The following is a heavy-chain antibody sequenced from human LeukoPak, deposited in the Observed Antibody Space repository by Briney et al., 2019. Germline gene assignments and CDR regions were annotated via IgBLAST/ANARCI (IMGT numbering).Heavy chain of an antibody. CDR3: ESSSSGWYKFDY. J-gene: IGHJ4*02. V-gene: IGHV3-23*01. D-gene: IGHD6-19*01. CDR2: ISASGGST. Sequence: GGSLRLSCAASGFTFSSYAMSWVRQAPGKGLEWVSGISASGGSTFYGDSVKGRFTISRDNSKNTLYLQMNSLRADATAVYYCESSSSGWYKFDYWGQGTLVSVSS. CDR1: GFTFSSYA.